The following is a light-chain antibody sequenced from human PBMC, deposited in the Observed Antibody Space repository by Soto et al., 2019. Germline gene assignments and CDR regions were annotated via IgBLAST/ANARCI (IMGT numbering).Light chain of an antibody. Sequence: EIVLPQSPATLSLSPGERATLSCRASQSVSSYLAWYQQKPGQAPRLLIYDASNRATGIPARFSGSGSGTDFTLTISRLEPEDFAVYYCQQRSNWPPWTFGQGTKVDIK. J-gene: IGKJ1*01. CDR1: QSVSSY. V-gene: IGKV3-11*01. CDR3: QQRSNWPPWT. CDR2: DAS.